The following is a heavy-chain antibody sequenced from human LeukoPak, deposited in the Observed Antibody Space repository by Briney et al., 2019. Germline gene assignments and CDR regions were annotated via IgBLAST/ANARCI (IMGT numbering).Heavy chain of an antibody. D-gene: IGHD2-15*01. J-gene: IGHJ4*02. Sequence: SETLSLTCSVYGGSFSGHYWSWIRQAPDKGLEWIGAINDDGRTNSNLSLKSRVTISVETSKNQFSMKLTSVTAADRGVYYCARCVKARVVQSRCFYDSWGQGTQVTVTS. CDR3: ARCVKARVVQSRCFYDS. CDR1: GGSFSGHY. V-gene: IGHV4-34*01. CDR2: INDDGRT.